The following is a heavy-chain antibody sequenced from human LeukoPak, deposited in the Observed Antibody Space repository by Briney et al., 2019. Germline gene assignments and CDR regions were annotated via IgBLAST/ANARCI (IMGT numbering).Heavy chain of an antibody. CDR1: GYTFTGYY. V-gene: IGHV1-2*02. Sequence: ASVKVSCKASGYTFTGYYMHWVRQAPGQGLEWMGWINPNSGGANYAQKFQGRVTMTRDTSISTAYMELSRLRSDDTAVYYCARDVLLWFGDDRLPLYPDYWGQGTLVTVSS. CDR2: INPNSGGA. J-gene: IGHJ4*02. CDR3: ARDVLLWFGDDRLPLYPDY. D-gene: IGHD3-10*01.